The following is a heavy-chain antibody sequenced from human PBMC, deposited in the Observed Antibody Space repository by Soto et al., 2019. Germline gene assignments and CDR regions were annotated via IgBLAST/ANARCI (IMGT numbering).Heavy chain of an antibody. CDR2: ISSSSSYI. CDR1: GFTFSSYS. D-gene: IGHD1-1*01. Sequence: GGSLRLSCAASGFTFSSYSMNWVRQAPGKGLEWVSSISSSSSYIYYADSVRGRFTISRDNSKNTVYLQMNTLRPEDTGLYYCARVTPGNNLYYFSGLDFWGQGTSVTVSS. J-gene: IGHJ6*02. V-gene: IGHV3-21*01. CDR3: ARVTPGNNLYYFSGLDF.